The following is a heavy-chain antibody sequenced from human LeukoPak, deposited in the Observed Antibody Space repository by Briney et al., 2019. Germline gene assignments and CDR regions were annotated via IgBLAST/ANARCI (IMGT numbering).Heavy chain of an antibody. Sequence: PGGSLRLSCAASGFTFSSYAMHWVRQAPGKGLEWVAVISYDGSNKYYADSVKGRFTISRDNSKNTLYLQMNSLRAGDTAVYYCARDTVDYYDSSGYIDYWGQGTLVTVSS. CDR2: ISYDGSNK. V-gene: IGHV3-30-3*01. CDR3: ARDTVDYYDSSGYIDY. CDR1: GFTFSSYA. J-gene: IGHJ4*02. D-gene: IGHD3-22*01.